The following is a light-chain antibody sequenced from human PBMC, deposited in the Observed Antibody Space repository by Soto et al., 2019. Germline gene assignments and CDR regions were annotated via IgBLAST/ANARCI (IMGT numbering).Light chain of an antibody. J-gene: IGKJ1*01. CDR1: QSVSSN. V-gene: IGKV3-15*01. Sequence: EIVMTQSPATLSVSPGERATLSCRASQSVSSNLAWYQQKPGQAPRLLIYGASTRATGIPARFSGSGSGTEFTLTISSPQSEDFAVYYCQKYNNWTRTLGQGTKV. CDR2: GAS. CDR3: QKYNNWTRT.